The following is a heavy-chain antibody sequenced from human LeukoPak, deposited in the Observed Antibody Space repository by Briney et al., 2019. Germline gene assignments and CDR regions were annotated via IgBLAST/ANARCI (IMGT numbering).Heavy chain of an antibody. V-gene: IGHV3-53*01. D-gene: IGHD3-10*01. CDR3: ASGSGSYRTPYNYMDV. Sequence: GGSLRLSCAASGFTVSSNYMSWVRQAPGKGLEWVSVIYSGGSTYYADSVKGRFTISRDNSKNTLYLQMNSLRAEDTAVYYCASGSGSYRTPYNYMDVWGTGTTVTVS. CDR1: GFTVSSNY. J-gene: IGHJ6*03. CDR2: IYSGGST.